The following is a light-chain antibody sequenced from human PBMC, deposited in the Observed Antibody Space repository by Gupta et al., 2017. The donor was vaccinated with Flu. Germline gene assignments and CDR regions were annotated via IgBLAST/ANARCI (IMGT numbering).Light chain of an antibody. CDR2: SNN. J-gene: IGLJ3*02. CDR1: SSNIGSNT. Sequence: QSVTTQPPSASRTPRQRVTISCSGSSSNIGSNTVNWYQQLPGTAPKLLIYSNNQRPSGVPDRFSGSKSGTSASLAISGLQSEDEADYYCAAWDDSLNGWVFGGGTKLTVL. CDR3: AAWDDSLNGWV. V-gene: IGLV1-44*01.